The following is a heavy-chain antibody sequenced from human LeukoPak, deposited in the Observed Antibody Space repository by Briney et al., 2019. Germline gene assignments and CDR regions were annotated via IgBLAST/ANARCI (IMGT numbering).Heavy chain of an antibody. CDR2: INPSGGST. Sequence: ASVKVSCKASGYTFTSYYMHWVRQAPGQGLEWMGIINPSGGSTSYAQKFQGRVTMTRDTSTSTVYMELSSLRSEDTAVYYCARDQMEIAAAEDYFDYWGQGTLVTLSS. CDR3: ARDQMEIAAAEDYFDY. D-gene: IGHD6-13*01. J-gene: IGHJ4*02. CDR1: GYTFTSYY. V-gene: IGHV1-46*03.